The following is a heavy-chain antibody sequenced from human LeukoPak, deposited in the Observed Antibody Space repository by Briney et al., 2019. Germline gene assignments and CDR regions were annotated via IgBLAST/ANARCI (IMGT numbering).Heavy chain of an antibody. D-gene: IGHD4-23*01. CDR3: AKDQYGGNPQYYFDY. CDR2: ISDSGGTT. V-gene: IGHV3-23*01. J-gene: IGHJ4*02. Sequence: GGSLRLSCAASGFTFSSYAMGWVRHAPGEGLEWVSAISDSGGTTYYADSVKGRFTISRDNSKNTLYLQMNSLRAEDTAVYYCAKDQYGGNPQYYFDYWGQGTLVTVSS. CDR1: GFTFSSYA.